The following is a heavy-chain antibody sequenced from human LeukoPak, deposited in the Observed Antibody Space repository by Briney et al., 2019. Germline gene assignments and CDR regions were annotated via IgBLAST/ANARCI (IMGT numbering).Heavy chain of an antibody. J-gene: IGHJ4*02. CDR1: GYTFTGYY. D-gene: IGHD3-10*01. V-gene: IGHV1-69*06. CDR3: ARVHYSYYYGSGSYLVDY. CDR2: IIPIFGTA. Sequence: SVKVSCKASGYTFTGYYMHWVRQAPGQGLEWMGGIIPIFGTANYAQKFQGRVTITADKSTSTAYMELRSLRSDDTAVYYCARVHYSYYYGSGSYLVDYWGQGTLVTVSS.